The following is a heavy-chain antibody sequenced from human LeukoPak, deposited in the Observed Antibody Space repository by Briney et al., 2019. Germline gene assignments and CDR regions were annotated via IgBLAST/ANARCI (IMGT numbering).Heavy chain of an antibody. CDR1: GFRFSLYP. J-gene: IGHJ4*02. D-gene: IGHD5-12*01. V-gene: IGHV3-30*04. CDR3: ARRGGHSDYDLY. CDR2: ISYDGSND. Sequence: GGSLRLSCAASGFRFSLYPMHWVRQAPGKGLEWVAFISYDGSNDYYADSMKGRFTISRDNSKETLYLQMNSLRTEDTAVYYCARRGGHSDYDLYWGQGTLVTVSS.